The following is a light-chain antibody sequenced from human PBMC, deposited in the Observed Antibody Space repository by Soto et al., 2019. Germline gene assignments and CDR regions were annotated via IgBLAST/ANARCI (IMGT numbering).Light chain of an antibody. Sequence: DIQMTQSPSTLSASVGDRVTITCRASQSIDSWLAWYQQQPGKAPKVLIYKASSLQSGVPSRFSGSGSGREFTLTISSLQPDDFATYYCQQYKSFSTFGQGTKVEIK. CDR1: QSIDSW. CDR2: KAS. J-gene: IGKJ1*01. CDR3: QQYKSFST. V-gene: IGKV1-5*03.